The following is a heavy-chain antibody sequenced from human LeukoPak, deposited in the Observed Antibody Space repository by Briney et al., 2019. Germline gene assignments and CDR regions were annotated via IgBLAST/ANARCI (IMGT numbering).Heavy chain of an antibody. CDR3: ARGGFEAAGIDY. Sequence: SETLSLTCAVSGGSFSGYYWSWIRQPPGKGLEWIGEINHSGSTNYNPSLKSRVTISVDTSKNQFSLKLSSVTAADTAVYYCARGGFEAAGIDYWGQGTLVTVSS. J-gene: IGHJ4*02. D-gene: IGHD6-13*01. CDR2: INHSGST. V-gene: IGHV4-34*01. CDR1: GGSFSGYY.